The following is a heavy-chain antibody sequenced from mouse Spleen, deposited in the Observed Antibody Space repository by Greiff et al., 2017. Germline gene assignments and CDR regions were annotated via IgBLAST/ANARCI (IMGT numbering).Heavy chain of an antibody. CDR1: GFTFSSYT. CDR3: ASRAGYGSSYWYFDV. J-gene: IGHJ1*03. CDR2: ISGGGGNT. V-gene: IGHV5-9*01. Sequence: EVHLVESGGGLVKPGGSLKLSCAASGFTFSSYTMSWVRQTPEKRLEWVATISGGGGNTYYPDSVKGRFTISRDNAKNTLYLQMSSLRSEDTASYYCASRAGYGSSYWYFDVWGTGTTVTVSS. D-gene: IGHD1-1*01.